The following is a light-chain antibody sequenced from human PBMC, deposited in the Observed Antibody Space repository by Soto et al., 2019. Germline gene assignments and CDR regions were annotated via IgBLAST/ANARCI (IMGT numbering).Light chain of an antibody. J-gene: IGLJ2*01. CDR3: SSNTSSSLVV. Sequence: QSALTQPASVSGSPGQSITISCTGTSSDVGGYNYVSWYQQHPGKAPKLMIYGVSNRPSRVSNRFSASKSGNTASLTISGLQAEDEADYYCSSNTSSSLVVFGGGTKVTVL. CDR2: GVS. V-gene: IGLV2-14*01. CDR1: SSDVGGYNY.